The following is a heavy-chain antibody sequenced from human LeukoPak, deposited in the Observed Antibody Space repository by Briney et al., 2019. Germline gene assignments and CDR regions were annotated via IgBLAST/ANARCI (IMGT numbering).Heavy chain of an antibody. Sequence: PGRSLRLSCAASGFTFDDYAMHWVRQAPGKGLEWVSGISWNSGSIGYADSVKGRFTISRDNAKNSLYLQMNSLRAEDTAVYYCAKVPGPSCYGGIDYWGQGTLVTVSS. CDR1: GFTFDDYA. CDR2: ISWNSGSI. V-gene: IGHV3-9*01. D-gene: IGHD2-2*01. J-gene: IGHJ4*02. CDR3: AKVPGPSCYGGIDY.